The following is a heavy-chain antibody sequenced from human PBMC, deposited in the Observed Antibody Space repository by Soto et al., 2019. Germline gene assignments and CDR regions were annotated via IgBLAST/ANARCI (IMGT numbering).Heavy chain of an antibody. V-gene: IGHV4-31*03. CDR3: ARERSAYCGGDCYSVSGVDYFDY. Sequence: PSETLSLTCTVSGGSISSGGYYWSWIRQHPGKGLEWIGYIYYSGSTYYNPSLKSRVTISVDTSKNQFSLKLSSVTAADTAVYYCARERSAYCGGDCYSVSGVDYFDYWGQGTLVTVSS. CDR1: GGSISSGGYY. J-gene: IGHJ4*02. D-gene: IGHD2-21*02. CDR2: IYYSGST.